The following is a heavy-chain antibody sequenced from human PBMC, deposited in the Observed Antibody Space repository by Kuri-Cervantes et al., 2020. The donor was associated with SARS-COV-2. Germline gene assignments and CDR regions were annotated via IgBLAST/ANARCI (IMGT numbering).Heavy chain of an antibody. CDR3: ARATRGRDSHGLDYYGMDV. Sequence: SETLSLTCTVSGGSISSSSYYWGWIRQPPGKGLEWIGSIYYSGSTYYNPSLKSRVTISVDTSKNQFPLNLTSVTAADTAVYYCARATRGRDSHGLDYYGMDVWGQGTTVTVSS. V-gene: IGHV4-39*06. D-gene: IGHD3-16*01. J-gene: IGHJ6*02. CDR2: IYYSGST. CDR1: GGSISSSSYY.